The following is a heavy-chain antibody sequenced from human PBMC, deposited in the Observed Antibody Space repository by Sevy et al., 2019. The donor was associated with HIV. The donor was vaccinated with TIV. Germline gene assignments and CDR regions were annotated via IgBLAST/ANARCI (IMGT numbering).Heavy chain of an antibody. CDR1: GFTFSTFA. D-gene: IGHD3-16*01. V-gene: IGHV3-30*18. CDR3: AKDLFGDHDAFDM. Sequence: GGSLRLSCAASGFTFSTFAVHWVRQAPGKGLEWVAVISYDGNNKYYADSVKGRFTISRDNSKNALYLQMNSLRAEDTAGYYCAKDLFGDHDAFDMWGQGTMVTVSS. J-gene: IGHJ3*02. CDR2: ISYDGNNK.